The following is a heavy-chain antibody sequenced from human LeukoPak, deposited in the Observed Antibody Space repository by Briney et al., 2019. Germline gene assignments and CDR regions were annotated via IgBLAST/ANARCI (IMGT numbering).Heavy chain of an antibody. V-gene: IGHV4-34*01. D-gene: IGHD6-13*01. CDR3: ARGSSSSSPTNWFDP. CDR2: INHSGST. Sequence: PSETLPLTCAVYGGSFSGYYWSWIRQPPGKGLEWIGEINHSGSTNYNPSLKSRVTISVDTSKNQFSLKLSSVTAADTAVYYCARGSSSSSPTNWFDPWGQGTLVTVSS. J-gene: IGHJ5*02. CDR1: GGSFSGYY.